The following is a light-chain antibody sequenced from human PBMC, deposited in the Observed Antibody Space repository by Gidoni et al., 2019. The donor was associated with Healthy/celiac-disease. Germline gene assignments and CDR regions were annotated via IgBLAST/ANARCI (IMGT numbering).Light chain of an antibody. Sequence: DIVRTPSPLSLPVTPGEPASISCRSSQSLLHSNGYNYLDWYLQKPGQSPQLLIYLGSTRASGVPDRFSGSGSGTDFTLKISRVEAEDVGVYYCMQALQTPFTFXPXTKVDIK. CDR3: MQALQTPFT. CDR2: LGS. CDR1: QSLLHSNGYNY. J-gene: IGKJ3*01. V-gene: IGKV2-28*01.